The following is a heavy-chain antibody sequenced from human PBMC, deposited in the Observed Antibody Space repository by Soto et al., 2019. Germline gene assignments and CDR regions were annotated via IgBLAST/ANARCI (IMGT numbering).Heavy chain of an antibody. CDR2: ISWNSGSI. V-gene: IGHV3-9*01. CDR1: GFTFDDYA. D-gene: IGHD3-16*01. Sequence: GGSLRLSCAASGFTFDDYAMHWVRQAPGKGLEWVSGISWNSGSIGYADSVKGRFTISRDNAKNSLYLQMNSLRAEDTAVYYSAKAGDSWPRGGEYAMDVWGQGTTVTVSS. J-gene: IGHJ6*02. CDR3: AKAGDSWPRGGEYAMDV.